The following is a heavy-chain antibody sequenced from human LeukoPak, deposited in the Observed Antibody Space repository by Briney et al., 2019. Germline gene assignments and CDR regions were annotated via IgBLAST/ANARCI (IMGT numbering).Heavy chain of an antibody. D-gene: IGHD2-2*02. CDR1: GYTFTSYG. Sequence: ASVKVSCKASGYTFTSYGISWVRQAPGQGPAWMGWISAYNGNTNYAQKLQGRVTMTTDTSTSTAYMELRSLRSDDTAVYYCARVYCSSTSCYRAYYYGMDVWGQGTTVTVSS. V-gene: IGHV1-18*01. CDR2: ISAYNGNT. J-gene: IGHJ6*02. CDR3: ARVYCSSTSCYRAYYYGMDV.